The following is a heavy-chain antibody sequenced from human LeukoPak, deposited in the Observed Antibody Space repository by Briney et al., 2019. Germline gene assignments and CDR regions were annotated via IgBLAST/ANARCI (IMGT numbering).Heavy chain of an antibody. CDR2: ISSSSNYI. CDR1: GFTFNTYS. Sequence: GVSLRLSCAASGFTFNTYSMNWVRQAPGKGLEWVSSISSSSNYIYYAESVKGRFTISRDNAKKSLYLQMNSLRAEDTAVYFCARGEGDFWSTSEGLLLHNWFDSWGQGTLVTVSS. V-gene: IGHV3-21*01. J-gene: IGHJ5*01. D-gene: IGHD3-3*01. CDR3: ARGEGDFWSTSEGLLLHNWFDS.